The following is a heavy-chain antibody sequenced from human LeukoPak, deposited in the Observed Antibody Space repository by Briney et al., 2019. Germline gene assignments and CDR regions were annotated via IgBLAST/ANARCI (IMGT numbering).Heavy chain of an antibody. CDR3: ARDLAGPPQEAFDI. J-gene: IGHJ3*02. V-gene: IGHV3-7*01. CDR2: IKKDGSER. Sequence: GGSLRLSCAASGFTFSSYWMNWVRQAPGKGLEWVANIKKDGSERYYVDSVKGRFTIPRDNTKKSLYLQMNTLRAEDTAVYYCARDLAGPPQEAFDIWGQGTMVTVSS. CDR1: GFTFSSYW.